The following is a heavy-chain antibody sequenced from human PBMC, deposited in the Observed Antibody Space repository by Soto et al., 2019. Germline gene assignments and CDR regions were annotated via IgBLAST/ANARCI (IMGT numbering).Heavy chain of an antibody. D-gene: IGHD6-13*01. CDR3: GKEYGSSRLSPDFDY. CDR2: ISYEGSNK. V-gene: IGHV3-30*18. Sequence: QVQLVESGGGVVQPGRSLRPSCAASGFTFSSYGMHWVRQAPGKGLEWVAVISYEGSNKYYADSVKGRFTISRDNSKNTMYLQMNSLRAEATAVYYCGKEYGSSRLSPDFDYWGKGTLFTVSS. CDR1: GFTFSSYG. J-gene: IGHJ4*02.